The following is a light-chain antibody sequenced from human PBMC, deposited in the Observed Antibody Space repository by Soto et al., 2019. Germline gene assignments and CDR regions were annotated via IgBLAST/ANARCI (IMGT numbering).Light chain of an antibody. CDR3: QQRNVWPPIT. CDR1: RRIRTL. CDR2: DAS. J-gene: IGKJ5*01. V-gene: IGKV3-11*01. Sequence: EVVLRQYPATVCLSXGERATLPGRPRRRIRTLLARYQQKPGKAPRVGXXDASNRANGVPARFGGSGSGTDFTLNLNSLEPEDFAVYYCQQRNVWPPITFGQGTRLEIK.